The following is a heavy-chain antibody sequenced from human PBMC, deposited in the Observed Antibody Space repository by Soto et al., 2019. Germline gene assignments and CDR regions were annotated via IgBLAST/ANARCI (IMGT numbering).Heavy chain of an antibody. V-gene: IGHV4-59*01. CDR2: IYYSGST. D-gene: IGHD1-26*01. CDR1: GGSISSYY. CDR3: ARGGATTPVDYYYYGMDV. J-gene: IGHJ6*02. Sequence: SETLSLTCTVSGGSISSYYWSWIRQPPGKGLEWIGYIYYSGSTNYNPSLKSRVTISVDTSKNQFSLKLSSATAADTAVYYCARGGATTPVDYYYYGMDVWGQGTAVTVSS.